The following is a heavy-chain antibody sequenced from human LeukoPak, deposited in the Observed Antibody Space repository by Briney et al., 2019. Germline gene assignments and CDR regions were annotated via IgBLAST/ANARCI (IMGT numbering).Heavy chain of an antibody. V-gene: IGHV3-48*01. Sequence: GGSLRLSCMASGLTYNSYSMNWVRQAPGEGLGWVSYISSLSGTIYYADSVKGRFTISRDNAKNSLYLQMNSLRAEDTAVYYCAELGITMIGGVWGKGTTVTISS. CDR2: ISSLSGTI. D-gene: IGHD3-10*02. J-gene: IGHJ6*04. CDR1: GLTYNSYS. CDR3: AELGITMIGGV.